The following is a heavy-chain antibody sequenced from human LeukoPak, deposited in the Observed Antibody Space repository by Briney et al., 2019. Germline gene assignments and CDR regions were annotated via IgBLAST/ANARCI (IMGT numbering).Heavy chain of an antibody. CDR2: IYYSGST. V-gene: IGHV4-34*01. CDR1: GGSFSGYY. J-gene: IGHJ5*02. Sequence: SETLSLTCAVYGGSFSGYYWSWIRQPPGKGLEWIGSIYYSGSTYYNPSLKSRVTISVDTSKNQFSLKLSSVTAADTAVYYCARRRRDCSSTSCSPWWFDPWGQGTLVTVSS. CDR3: ARRRRDCSSTSCSPWWFDP. D-gene: IGHD2-2*01.